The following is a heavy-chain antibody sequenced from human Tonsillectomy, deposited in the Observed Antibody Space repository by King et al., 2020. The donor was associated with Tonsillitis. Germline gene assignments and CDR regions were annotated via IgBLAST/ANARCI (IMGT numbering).Heavy chain of an antibody. CDR3: ARGIALEH. V-gene: IGHV1-8*02. Sequence: VQLVESGAEVKKPGASVKVSCKASGYTFTGNDIYWVRQATGQGLEWMGWMNPKSGNTGFAQKFQGRVTMTRDTSISTAYMELSSLRSEDTAVYYCARGIALEHWGQGTLVTVSS. D-gene: IGHD6-13*01. CDR2: MNPKSGNT. CDR1: GYTFTGND. J-gene: IGHJ1*01.